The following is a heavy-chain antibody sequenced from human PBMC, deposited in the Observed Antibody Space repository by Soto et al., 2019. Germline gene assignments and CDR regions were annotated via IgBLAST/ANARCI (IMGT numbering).Heavy chain of an antibody. D-gene: IGHD2-15*01. CDR3: ARLAEYCNGIKCYSNFDF. Sequence: ASVQVSWKTSGYNFTNVDISWVRQAPGRGLVWMGWMNPSSGETGSAQNFQGRVTMTRDISTRTFFMQLTSLRSEDTAIYYCARLAEYCNGIKCYSNFDFWGRGTQVTVSS. CDR1: GYNFTNVD. J-gene: IGHJ4*01. CDR2: MNPSSGET. V-gene: IGHV1-8*01.